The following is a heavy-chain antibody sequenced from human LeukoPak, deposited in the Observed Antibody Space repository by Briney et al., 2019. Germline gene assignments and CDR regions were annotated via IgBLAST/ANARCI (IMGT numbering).Heavy chain of an antibody. D-gene: IGHD4-23*01. CDR3: ARDYGGNSVY. V-gene: IGHV3-7*01. CDR1: GFTFSSYR. CDR2: IKEDGSEK. J-gene: IGHJ4*02. Sequence: GGSLRLSCAASGFTFSSYRMSWVRQAPGKGLEWVANIKEDGSEKYYVDSVKGRFTISRDNAKNSLYLQMNSLRAEDTAMYYCARDYGGNSVYWGQGTLVTVSS.